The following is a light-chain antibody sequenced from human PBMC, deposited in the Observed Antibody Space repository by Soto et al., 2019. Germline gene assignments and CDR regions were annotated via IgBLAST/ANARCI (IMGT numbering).Light chain of an antibody. CDR2: GAS. V-gene: IGKV3D-15*01. J-gene: IGKJ4*01. CDR3: QQHNNWPPLT. Sequence: EIVMTQSPATLSVSPGERATLSCRASQSVRSNLAWYQQKPGQATRLLIYGASTRATGIPARFSGSGSGTEFTLTISSLQSEDLAVYYCQQHNNWPPLTFGGGTKVEIK. CDR1: QSVRSN.